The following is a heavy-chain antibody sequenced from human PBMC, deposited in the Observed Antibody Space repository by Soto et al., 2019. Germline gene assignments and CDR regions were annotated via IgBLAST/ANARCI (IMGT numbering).Heavy chain of an antibody. V-gene: IGHV1-69*01. J-gene: IGHJ4*02. CDR3: ARDGGRHSGGIDY. CDR1: GGTFSSYS. D-gene: IGHD2-15*01. CDR2: IIPIFGTA. Sequence: QVQLVQSGAEVKKPGSSVKVSCKASGGTFSSYSINGVRQAPGQGLEWMGEIIPIFGTANYAQKFQGRVTITADESTSTAYMERSSLRSEDTAVYYCARDGGRHSGGIDYWGQGTLVTVSS.